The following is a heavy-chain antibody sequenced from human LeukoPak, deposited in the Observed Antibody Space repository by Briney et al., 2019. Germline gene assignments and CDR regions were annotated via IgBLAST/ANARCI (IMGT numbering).Heavy chain of an antibody. D-gene: IGHD3-22*01. V-gene: IGHV4-31*03. CDR2: IYYSGST. J-gene: IGHJ5*02. Sequence: SQTLSLTCTVSGGSISSGGYYWSWIRQHPGKGLEWIGYIYYSGSTYYNSSLKSRVTISVDTSKNQFSLKLSSVTAADTAVYYCARVVHYYDSSSYYAFLWWFDPWGQGTLVTVSS. CDR1: GGSISSGGYY. CDR3: ARVVHYYDSSSYYAFLWWFDP.